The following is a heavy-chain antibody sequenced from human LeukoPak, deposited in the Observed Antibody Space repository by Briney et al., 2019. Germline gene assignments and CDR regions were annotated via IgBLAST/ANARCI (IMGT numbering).Heavy chain of an antibody. Sequence: SETLSLTCAVYGGSFTNYYWSWIRQPPGKGLEWIGEINYSGSTNYNPSLKSRVTILVDTSKKQLSLKLTSVTAADTAVYYCARRTYYYDSSGYYPRFDYWGQGTLVTVSS. CDR3: ARRTYYYDSSGYYPRFDY. V-gene: IGHV4-34*01. J-gene: IGHJ4*02. CDR1: GGSFTNYY. D-gene: IGHD3-22*01. CDR2: INYSGST.